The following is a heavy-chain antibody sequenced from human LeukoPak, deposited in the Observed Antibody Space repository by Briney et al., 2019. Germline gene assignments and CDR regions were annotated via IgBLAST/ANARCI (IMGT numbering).Heavy chain of an antibody. D-gene: IGHD3-22*01. V-gene: IGHV4-59*10. CDR1: GGSFSGYY. Sequence: PSETLSLTCAVYGGSFSGYYWSWIRQPPGKGLEWIGRIYTSGSTNYNPSLKSRVTMSVDTSKNQFSLKLSSVTAADTAVYYCARDGYYYDSSGYYYFDYWGQGTLVTVSS. CDR3: ARDGYYYDSSGYYYFDY. CDR2: IYTSGST. J-gene: IGHJ4*02.